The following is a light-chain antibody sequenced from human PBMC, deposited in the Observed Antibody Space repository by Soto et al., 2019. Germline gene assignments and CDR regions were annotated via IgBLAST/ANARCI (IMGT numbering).Light chain of an antibody. CDR3: QQSYSTPPWT. CDR1: QSMSSY. Sequence: DIQMTQSPSSLYASVGAIVTITCRASQSMSSYVNWYQQKPVKAPKLLIYAASSLQSGVTSRFSGSGSGTDFTLTISSLQPEDFATYSCQQSYSTPPWTCGQGTKVEIK. CDR2: AAS. V-gene: IGKV1-39*01. J-gene: IGKJ1*01.